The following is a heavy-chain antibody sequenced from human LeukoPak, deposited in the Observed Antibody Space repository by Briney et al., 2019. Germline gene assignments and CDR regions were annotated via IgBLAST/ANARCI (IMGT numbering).Heavy chain of an antibody. Sequence: SETLFLTCTVSGDSISSGDYYWSWIRQPAGKGLEWIGRISSSGSTNYNPSLKSRVTISVDTSKNQFSLKLSSVTAADTAVYYCARVDSGNWYEYRGYFDYWGQGTLVTVSS. J-gene: IGHJ4*02. CDR2: ISSSGST. CDR1: GDSISSGDYY. CDR3: ARVDSGNWYEYRGYFDY. V-gene: IGHV4-61*02. D-gene: IGHD1-1*01.